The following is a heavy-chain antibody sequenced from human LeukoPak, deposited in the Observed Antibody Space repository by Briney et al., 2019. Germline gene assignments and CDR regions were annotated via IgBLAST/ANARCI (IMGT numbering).Heavy chain of an antibody. CDR3: AKDGYLWFGERIRSYYYYMDV. J-gene: IGHJ6*03. CDR2: ISGSGSST. V-gene: IGHV3-23*01. D-gene: IGHD3-10*01. CDR1: GFTFSSYA. Sequence: GGSVRLSCAASGFTFSSYAMSWVRQAPGKGLEWVSAISGSGSSTYYADSVKGRFTISRDNSKNTLYLQMNSLRAEDTAVYYCAKDGYLWFGERIRSYYYYMDVWGKGTTVTVSS.